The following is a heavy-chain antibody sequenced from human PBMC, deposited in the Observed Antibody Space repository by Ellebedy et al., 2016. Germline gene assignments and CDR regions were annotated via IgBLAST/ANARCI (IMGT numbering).Heavy chain of an antibody. Sequence: ASVKVSXXASGYTFTSYGISWVRQAPGQGLEWMGWISAYNGNTNYAQKLQGRVTMTTDTSTSTAYMELRSLRSDDTAVYYCARIIPRGYSYGYSHYYYYYMDVWGKGTTVTVSS. J-gene: IGHJ6*03. CDR3: ARIIPRGYSYGYSHYYYYYMDV. D-gene: IGHD5-18*01. V-gene: IGHV1-18*01. CDR1: GYTFTSYG. CDR2: ISAYNGNT.